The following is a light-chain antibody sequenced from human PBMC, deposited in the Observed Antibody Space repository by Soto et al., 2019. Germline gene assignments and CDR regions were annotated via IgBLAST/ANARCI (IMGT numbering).Light chain of an antibody. CDR2: AAS. CDR1: QSISSY. J-gene: IGKJ1*01. Sequence: DIEMTQSPSSLCASGGDRVTITCRASQSISSYLNCYQQKPGKAPKLLIYAASSLQSGVPSRFSGSGSGTDFTLTISSLQPEDFATYYCQQSYSTPWTFGQGTKVDIK. CDR3: QQSYSTPWT. V-gene: IGKV1-39*01.